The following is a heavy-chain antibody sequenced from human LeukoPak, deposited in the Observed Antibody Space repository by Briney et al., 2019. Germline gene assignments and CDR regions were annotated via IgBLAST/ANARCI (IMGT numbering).Heavy chain of an antibody. J-gene: IGHJ3*02. CDR1: GGSFSGYY. CDR2: INHSGST. V-gene: IGHV4-34*01. Sequence: SETLSLTCAVYGGSFSGYYWSWIRQPPGKGLEWIGEINHSGSTNYNPSLKSRVTISVDTSKNQFSLKLSSVTAADTAVYYCAIPGYCSSTSCYVYAFDIWGQGTMVAVSS. D-gene: IGHD2-2*01. CDR3: AIPGYCSSTSCYVYAFDI.